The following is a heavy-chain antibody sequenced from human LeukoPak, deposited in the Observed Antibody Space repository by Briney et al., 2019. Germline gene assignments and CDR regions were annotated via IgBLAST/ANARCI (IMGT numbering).Heavy chain of an antibody. CDR3: ARDYPPSYDYGGNSGGDAFDI. V-gene: IGHV4-30-4*01. Sequence: PSETLSLTCTVSGGSISSGDYYWSWIRQPPGKGLEWIGYIYYSGSTYYNPSLKSRVTISVDTSKNQFSLKLSSVTAADTAVYYCARDYPPSYDYGGNSGGDAFDIWGQGTMVTVSS. D-gene: IGHD4-23*01. J-gene: IGHJ3*02. CDR1: GGSISSGDYY. CDR2: IYYSGST.